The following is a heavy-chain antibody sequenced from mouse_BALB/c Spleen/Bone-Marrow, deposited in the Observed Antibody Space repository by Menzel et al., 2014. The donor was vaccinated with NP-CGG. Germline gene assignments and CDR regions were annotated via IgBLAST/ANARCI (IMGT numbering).Heavy chain of an antibody. CDR1: GYEFSDSW. J-gene: IGHJ4*01. CDR3: ARSLSVVTPMDY. CDR2: IYPGDGDS. Sequence: VQLQQSGPELVRPGASVKISCKASGYEFSDSWMNWVKQRPGQGLEWIGRIYPGDGDSIYNGKFKGKATLTSDKFSSTAYMQLSSLTSVDSAVYFCARSLSVVTPMDYWGEGPSVTVSS. D-gene: IGHD1-1*01. V-gene: IGHV1-82*01.